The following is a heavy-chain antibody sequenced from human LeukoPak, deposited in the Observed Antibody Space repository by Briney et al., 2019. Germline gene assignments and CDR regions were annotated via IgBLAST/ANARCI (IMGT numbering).Heavy chain of an antibody. V-gene: IGHV3-30*18. CDR3: AKAVAADDAFDI. J-gene: IGHJ3*02. Sequence: PGGSPRLSCAASGFTFSSYGMHWVRQAPGKGLEWVAVISYDGSNKYYADSVKGRFTISRDNSKNTLYLQMNSLRAEDTAVYYCAKAVAADDAFDIWGQGTRVTVSS. D-gene: IGHD6-13*01. CDR1: GFTFSSYG. CDR2: ISYDGSNK.